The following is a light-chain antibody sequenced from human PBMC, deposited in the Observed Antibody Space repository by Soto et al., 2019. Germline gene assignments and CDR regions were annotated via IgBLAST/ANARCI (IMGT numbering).Light chain of an antibody. CDR1: QNIAGKF. CDR2: SIS. Sequence: EIVLTQSPGTLSLSPGERATLSCRTSQNIAGKFLAWYQHKPGQAPRLLIYSISTRATGIPDRFSGSGSGTDFTLTISRLEPEDFAIYYCQQYGGSPLFGFGPGIKVDMK. V-gene: IGKV3-20*01. CDR3: QQYGGSPLFG. J-gene: IGKJ3*01.